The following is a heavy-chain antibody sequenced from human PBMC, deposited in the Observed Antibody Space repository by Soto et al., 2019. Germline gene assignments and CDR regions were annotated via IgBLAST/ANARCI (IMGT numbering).Heavy chain of an antibody. CDR1: ADSINTDYH. CDR2: IYYSGGT. Sequence: PYETLSLTCTVSADSINTDYHWSWIRQPPGKGLECIGHIYYSGGTFYSPSLKSRLALSVDTSKNQFSLSLSSVTAADTAMYYWARVTAAQFADSQAHYPGAVPWG. J-gene: IGHJ5*02. CDR3: ARVTAAQFADSQAHYPGAVP. D-gene: IGHD3-22*01. V-gene: IGHV4-30-4*01.